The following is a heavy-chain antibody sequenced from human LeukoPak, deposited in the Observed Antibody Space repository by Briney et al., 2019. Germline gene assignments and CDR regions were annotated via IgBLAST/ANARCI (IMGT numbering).Heavy chain of an antibody. D-gene: IGHD3-22*01. CDR3: ARDPTTVVSVPYYFDF. V-gene: IGHV4-34*01. J-gene: IGHJ4*02. Sequence: PSETLSLTCAVYGGSFTGYHWNWIRQSPQRGLEWIGEINHRGHPHYNPSLESRLTISVDTSKNQFSLTLRSVTGADTAVYYCARDPTTVVSVPYYFDFWGQGTRVTVSS. CDR2: INHRGHP. CDR1: GGSFTGYH.